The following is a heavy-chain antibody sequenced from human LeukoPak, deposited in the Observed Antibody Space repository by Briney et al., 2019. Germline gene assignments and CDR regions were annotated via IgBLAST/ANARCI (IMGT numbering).Heavy chain of an antibody. CDR3: ARVVVVVVAATPYYYYGMDV. J-gene: IGHJ6*02. CDR2: IIPILGIA. D-gene: IGHD2-15*01. Sequence: SVKVSCKASGGTFSSYAISWVRQAPGQGLEWMGRIIPILGIANYAQKFQGRVTISADKSTSTAYMELSSLRSEDTAVYYCARVVVVVVAATPYYYYGMDVWGQGTTVTVSS. CDR1: GGTFSSYA. V-gene: IGHV1-69*04.